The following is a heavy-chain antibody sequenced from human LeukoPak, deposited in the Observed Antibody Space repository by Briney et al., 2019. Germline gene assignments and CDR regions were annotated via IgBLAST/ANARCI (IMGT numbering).Heavy chain of an antibody. CDR2: ISSSSSYI. Sequence: PGGSLRLSCAASGLTFSSYSMNRVRQAPGKGLEWVSSISSSSSYIYYADSVKGRFTISRDNAKNSLYLQMNSLRAEDTAVYYCARDLSSYYFDYWGQGTLVTVSS. CDR3: ARDLSSYYFDY. V-gene: IGHV3-21*01. J-gene: IGHJ4*02. D-gene: IGHD6-6*01. CDR1: GLTFSSYS.